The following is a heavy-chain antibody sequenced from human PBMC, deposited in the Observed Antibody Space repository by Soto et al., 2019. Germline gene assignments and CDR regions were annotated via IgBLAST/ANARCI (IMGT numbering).Heavy chain of an antibody. CDR2: ISYDGNNK. V-gene: IGHV3-30*18. Sequence: QVQLVESGGGVVQPGRSLRLSCAASGFTFSGYGMHWVRQAPGKGLEWVAVISYDGNNKYYADSVKGRFTISRDNSKNTLYLQMNSLRAEDTALYYCAKSPWTMVRGGVDYWGQGTLVTVSS. J-gene: IGHJ4*02. D-gene: IGHD3-10*01. CDR3: AKSPWTMVRGGVDY. CDR1: GFTFSGYG.